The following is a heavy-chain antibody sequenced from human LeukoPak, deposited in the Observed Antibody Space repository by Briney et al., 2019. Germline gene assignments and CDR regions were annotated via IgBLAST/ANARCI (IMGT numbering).Heavy chain of an antibody. J-gene: IGHJ4*02. CDR2: IDPNTGAT. CDR3: ARELPGSCYFDY. Sequence: ASVKVSCKASGYSFTRYYIHWVRQAPGQGREYMGMIDPNTGATWYSQKLQGTVTMTRDTSTSTVSMELSSLRSDDTAIYYCARELPGSCYFDYWGQGTLVSVSS. D-gene: IGHD1-1*01. V-gene: IGHV1-46*01. CDR1: GYSFTRYY.